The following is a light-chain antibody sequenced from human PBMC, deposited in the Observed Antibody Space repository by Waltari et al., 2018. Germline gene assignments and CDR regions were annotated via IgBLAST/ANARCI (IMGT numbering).Light chain of an antibody. CDR3: HQYNNWPPWT. J-gene: IGKJ1*01. V-gene: IGKV3-15*01. CDR1: QSVSRN. Sequence: ETVMTQSPATLFVSPGERATLSCRASQSVSRNFAWYQQKPGQAPRLLIYDASTRATGIPARFSGSGSGTEFTLTISSLQSEDFAIYHCHQYNNWPPWTFGQGTKVEIK. CDR2: DAS.